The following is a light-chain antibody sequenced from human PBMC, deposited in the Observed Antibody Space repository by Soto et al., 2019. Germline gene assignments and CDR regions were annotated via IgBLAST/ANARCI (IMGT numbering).Light chain of an antibody. Sequence: QSVLKQPPSVYGAPGQRVTISCTGSSSNIGAGYDVHWYQQLPGTAPKLLIYGNSNRPSGVPDRFSGSKSGTSASLAITGLQAEDEADYYCQSYDSSLSGWVFGTGTKVT. CDR3: QSYDSSLSGWV. V-gene: IGLV1-40*01. CDR1: SSNIGAGYD. J-gene: IGLJ1*01. CDR2: GNS.